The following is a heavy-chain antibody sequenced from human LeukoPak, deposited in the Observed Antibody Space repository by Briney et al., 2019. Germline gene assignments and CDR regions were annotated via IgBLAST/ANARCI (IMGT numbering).Heavy chain of an antibody. Sequence: GGSLRLSCAASGFTFSSYGMHWVRQAPGKGLEWVAAIWYDGSNKYYADSVKGRFTTSRDNSKNTLYLQMNSLRADDTAVYYCARDGKKLDSYGMDVWGKGTTVTVSS. J-gene: IGHJ6*04. CDR2: IWYDGSNK. V-gene: IGHV3-33*01. CDR3: ARDGKKLDSYGMDV. CDR1: GFTFSSYG. D-gene: IGHD6-13*01.